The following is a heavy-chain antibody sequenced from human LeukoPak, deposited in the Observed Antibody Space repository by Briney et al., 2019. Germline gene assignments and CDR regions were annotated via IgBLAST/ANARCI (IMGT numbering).Heavy chain of an antibody. CDR3: ARTSPRNRFDY. J-gene: IGHJ4*02. D-gene: IGHD1-14*01. CDR2: IYYSGST. CDR1: GGSISSYY. V-gene: IGHV4-59*01. Sequence: SETLSLTCTVSGGSISSYYWSWIRQPPGKGREWIGYIYYSGSTNYNPSLKSRVTISVDTSKNQFSLKLSSVTAADTAVYYCARTSPRNRFDYWGQGTLVTVSS.